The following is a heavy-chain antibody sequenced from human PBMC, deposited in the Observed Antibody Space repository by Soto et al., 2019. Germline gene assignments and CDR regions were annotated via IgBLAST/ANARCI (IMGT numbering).Heavy chain of an antibody. D-gene: IGHD6-19*01. CDR1: GGSISSYY. CDR3: ARLGRGGWLDY. J-gene: IGHJ4*02. V-gene: IGHV4-59*01. Sequence: SETLSLTCTVSGGSISSYYWSWIRQPPGKGLEWIGYIYYSGSTNYNPSLKSRVTISVDTSKNQFSLKLSSVTAADTAVYYCARLGRGGWLDYWGQGTLVTVSS. CDR2: IYYSGST.